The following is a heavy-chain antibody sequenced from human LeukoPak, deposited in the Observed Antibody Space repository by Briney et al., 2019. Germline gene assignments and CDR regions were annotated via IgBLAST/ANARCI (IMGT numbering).Heavy chain of an antibody. Sequence: PGGSLRLSCAASGLTFSSYGMHWVRQAPGKGLEWVAVISYDGSNKYYADSVKGRFTISRDNSKNTLYLQMNSLRAEDTAVYYCAVVVVPAAHYYYYGMDVWGQGTTVTVSS. J-gene: IGHJ6*02. V-gene: IGHV3-30*03. CDR3: AVVVVPAAHYYYYGMDV. CDR1: GLTFSSYG. CDR2: ISYDGSNK. D-gene: IGHD2-2*01.